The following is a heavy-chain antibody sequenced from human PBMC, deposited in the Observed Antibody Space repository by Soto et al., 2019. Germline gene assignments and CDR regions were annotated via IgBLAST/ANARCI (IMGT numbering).Heavy chain of an antibody. J-gene: IGHJ6*02. CDR2: ISSYNGDT. CDR1: GYTFTRSG. CDR3: AREGVAPYYYYGMDV. V-gene: IGHV1-18*01. Sequence: GASVKVSCKASGYTFTRSGISWVRQAPGQGPEWMRWISSYNGDTNYAQTFQGRVTMTTDTSTSTAYMELRSLRSDDTAVYYCAREGVAPYYYYGMDVWGQGTTVTVSS. D-gene: IGHD5-12*01.